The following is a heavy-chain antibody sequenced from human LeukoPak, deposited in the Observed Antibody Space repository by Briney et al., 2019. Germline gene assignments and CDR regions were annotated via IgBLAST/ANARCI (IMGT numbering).Heavy chain of an antibody. J-gene: IGHJ4*02. Sequence: GGSLRLSCAASGFTFSSYGMHWVRQAPGKGLGWVAVISYDGSNKYYADSVKGRFTISRDNSKNTLYLQMNSLRAEDTAVYYCAKDGLDYYDSSGYFDYFDYWGQGTLVTVSS. D-gene: IGHD3-22*01. CDR2: ISYDGSNK. CDR1: GFTFSSYG. V-gene: IGHV3-30*18. CDR3: AKDGLDYYDSSGYFDYFDY.